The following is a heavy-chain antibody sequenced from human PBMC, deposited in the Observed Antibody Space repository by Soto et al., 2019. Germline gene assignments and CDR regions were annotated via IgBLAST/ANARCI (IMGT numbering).Heavy chain of an antibody. V-gene: IGHV4-39*01. J-gene: IGHJ4*02. Sequence: SETLCLTCTVSGGSISSSSYYWGWIRQPPGKWLEWIGSIYYSGSTYYNPSLKSRVTISVDTSKNQFSLKLSSVTAADTAVYYCASLGHTAMAFWGQGTLGTVSS. CDR3: ASLGHTAMAF. CDR2: IYYSGST. CDR1: GGSISSSSYY. D-gene: IGHD5-18*01.